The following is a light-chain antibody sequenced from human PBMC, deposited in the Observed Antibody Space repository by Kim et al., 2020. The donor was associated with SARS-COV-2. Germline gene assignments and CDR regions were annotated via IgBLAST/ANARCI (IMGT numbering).Light chain of an antibody. CDR1: QSVSSN. J-gene: IGKJ2*03. Sequence: SVSPVERATLSCRASQSVSSNLAWYQQKFGQAPRLLIYGASTRATGIPARFSGSGSGTEFTLTISSLQSEDFAVYYCQQYNSWPGSFGQGTKLEI. CDR3: QQYNSWPGS. CDR2: GAS. V-gene: IGKV3-15*01.